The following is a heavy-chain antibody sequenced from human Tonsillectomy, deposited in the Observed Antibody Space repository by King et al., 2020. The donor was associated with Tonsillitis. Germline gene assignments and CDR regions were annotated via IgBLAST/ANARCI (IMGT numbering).Heavy chain of an antibody. D-gene: IGHD2-2*03. J-gene: IGHJ5*02. Sequence: VQLVESGRGVVQPGRSLRLSCAASRFTFTTYTLHWVRQAPGKGLEWVAVISHDGSNKYYADSVQGRFTISRDNSNNTLYLQMNSLRAEDTAVYYCAGDAGGYCSGTSCLSWFDPWGQGTLVTVSS. V-gene: IGHV3-30*04. CDR3: AGDAGGYCSGTSCLSWFDP. CDR2: ISHDGSNK. CDR1: RFTFTTYT.